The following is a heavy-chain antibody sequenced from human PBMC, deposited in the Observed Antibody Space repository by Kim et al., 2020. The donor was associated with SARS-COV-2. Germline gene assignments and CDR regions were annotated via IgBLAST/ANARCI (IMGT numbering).Heavy chain of an antibody. CDR2: T. D-gene: IGHD3-16*01. CDR3: ARDTSYGLDV. V-gene: IGHV3-74*01. Sequence: TGKADTGKGRFTISRDNAKNTVYLQMTSLRAEDTAVYYCARDTSYGLDVWGQGTTVTVSS. J-gene: IGHJ6*02.